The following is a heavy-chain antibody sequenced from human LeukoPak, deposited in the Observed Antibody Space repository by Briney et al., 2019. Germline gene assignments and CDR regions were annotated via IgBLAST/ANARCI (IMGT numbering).Heavy chain of an antibody. CDR3: ASGNTGYDRDSFDI. Sequence: SQTLSLTCADSGGSISSGGYSWSWVRQPPGEGLEWVGYIYHSGSTYYNPSLQSRVTISLDRSKNQFSLKLSSMTAADTAVYYCASGNTGYDRDSFDIWGQGTMVTVSS. V-gene: IGHV4-30-2*01. J-gene: IGHJ3*02. CDR1: GGSISSGGYS. D-gene: IGHD5-12*01. CDR2: IYHSGST.